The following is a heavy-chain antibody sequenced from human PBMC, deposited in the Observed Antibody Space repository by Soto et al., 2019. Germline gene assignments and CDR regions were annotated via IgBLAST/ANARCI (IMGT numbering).Heavy chain of an antibody. J-gene: IGHJ6*02. D-gene: IGHD6-13*01. Sequence: ASVKVSCKASGYDFTAYDINWVRQASGQGLEWMRWMNPINGAAGSARRFQGRVSMTRNTATGTAYLELTNLRSDDTAVYFCGRGPSPRAPAGGTPYYYAMDVWGQGTTVTVSS. CDR2: MNPINGAA. CDR3: GRGPSPRAPAGGTPYYYAMDV. V-gene: IGHV1-8*02. CDR1: GYDFTAYD.